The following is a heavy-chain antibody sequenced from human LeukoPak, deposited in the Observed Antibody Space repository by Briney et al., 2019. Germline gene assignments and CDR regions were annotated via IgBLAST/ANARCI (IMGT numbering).Heavy chain of an antibody. D-gene: IGHD2-2*01. J-gene: IGHJ4*02. CDR3: ARDQRCSSTSCYSPPLGY. V-gene: IGHV1-18*01. CDR1: GYTFTSYG. Sequence: GASVKVSCKASGYTFTSYGISWVRQAPGQGLEWMGWISAYNGNTNYAQKLQGRVTMTTDTSTSTAYMELSRLRSDDTAVYYCARDQRCSSTSCYSPPLGYWGQGTLVTVSS. CDR2: ISAYNGNT.